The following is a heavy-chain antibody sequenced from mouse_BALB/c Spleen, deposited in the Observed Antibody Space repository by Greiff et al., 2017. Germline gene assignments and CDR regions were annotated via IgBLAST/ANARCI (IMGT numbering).Heavy chain of an antibody. Sequence: EVQLVESGGGLVQPGGSLRLSCATSGFTFTDYYMSWVRQPPGKALEWLGFIRNKANGYTTEYSASVKGRFTISRDNSQSILYLQMNTLRAEDSATYYCARDGYCNYFAWFAYWGQGTLVTVSA. J-gene: IGHJ3*01. D-gene: IGHD2-10*02. CDR1: GFTFTDYY. V-gene: IGHV7-3*02. CDR2: IRNKANGYTT. CDR3: ARDGYCNYFAWFAY.